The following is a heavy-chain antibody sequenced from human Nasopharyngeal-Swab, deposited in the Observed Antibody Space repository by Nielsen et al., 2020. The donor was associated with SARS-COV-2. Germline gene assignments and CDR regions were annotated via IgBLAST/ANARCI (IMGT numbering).Heavy chain of an antibody. D-gene: IGHD3-16*01. J-gene: IGHJ2*01. CDR1: GFTFSSYD. CDR3: ARGGPAPIFDL. CDR2: IGTAGDT. V-gene: IGHV3-13*01. Sequence: GGSLRLSCAASGFTFSSYDMHWVRQATGKGLEWVSAIGTAGDTYYPGSVKGRFTISRENAKNSLYLRMNSLRAGDTAVYYCARGGPAPIFDLWGRGTLVTVSS.